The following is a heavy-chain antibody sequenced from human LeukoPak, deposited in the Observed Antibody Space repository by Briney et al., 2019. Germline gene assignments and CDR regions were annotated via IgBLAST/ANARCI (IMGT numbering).Heavy chain of an antibody. CDR2: IYYSGST. J-gene: IGHJ5*02. CDR3: ARDLGSSPWMWFDP. CDR1: GGPISSYY. Sequence: PSETLSLTCTVSGGPISSYYWSWIRQPPGKGLEWIGYIYYSGSTNYNPSLKSRVTISVDTSKNQFSLKLSSVTAADTAVYYCARDLGSSPWMWFDPWGQGTLVTVSS. D-gene: IGHD2-2*01. V-gene: IGHV4-59*01.